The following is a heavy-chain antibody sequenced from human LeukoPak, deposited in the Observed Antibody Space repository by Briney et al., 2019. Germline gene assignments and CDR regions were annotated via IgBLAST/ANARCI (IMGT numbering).Heavy chain of an antibody. CDR2: ITIYNGNT. CDR1: GYTFTSYG. D-gene: IGHD2-15*01. V-gene: IGHV1-18*01. CDR3: ARLSPPIASFCSGGTCYSGGFDP. Sequence: ASVKVSCKASGYTFTSYGNTWVRQAHGQGLEWMGWITIYNGNTYYAQNFQGRVTMTADTSTSTAYMEVRSLRSDDTAVYYCARLSPPIASFCSGGTCYSGGFDPWGQGTLVTVSS. J-gene: IGHJ5*02.